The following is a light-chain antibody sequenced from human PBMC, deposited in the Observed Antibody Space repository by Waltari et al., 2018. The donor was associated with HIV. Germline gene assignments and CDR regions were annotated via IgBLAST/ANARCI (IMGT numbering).Light chain of an antibody. CDR1: QSVSSN. V-gene: IGKV3-15*01. CDR2: GAS. Sequence: EILMTQSPATLSVSPGERATLSCRATQSVSSNLAWYQQKPGQAPRLLIYGASTRATGIPERFSGSGSGTEFTLTLTSLQSEDFAVYYCQQYNNWPPITLGQGTRLEIK. J-gene: IGKJ5*01. CDR3: QQYNNWPPIT.